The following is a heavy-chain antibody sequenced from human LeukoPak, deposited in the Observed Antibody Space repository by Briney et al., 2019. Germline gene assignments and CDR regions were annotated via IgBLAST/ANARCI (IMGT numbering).Heavy chain of an antibody. CDR3: ARWQGSGEEKVDY. CDR2: INPNSGGT. CDR1: GYTFTGYY. J-gene: IGHJ4*02. Sequence: ASVKLSCKASGYTFTGYYMHWVRQAPGQGLEWMGWINPNSGGTNYAQKFQGRVTMTRDTSISTAYMELSRLRSDDTAVYYCARWQGSGEEKVDYWGQGTLVTVSS. D-gene: IGHD3-10*01. V-gene: IGHV1-2*02.